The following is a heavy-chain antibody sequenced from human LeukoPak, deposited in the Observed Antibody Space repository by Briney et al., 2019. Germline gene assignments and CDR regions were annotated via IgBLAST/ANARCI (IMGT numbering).Heavy chain of an antibody. Sequence: ASVKVSCKASGYTFTGYYMHWVRQAPGQGLEWMGWINPNSGGTNYAQKFQGRVTMTRDTSISTAYMELGRLRSDDTAVYYCARLGYCSSTSCYGFDPWGQGTLVTVSS. V-gene: IGHV1-2*02. J-gene: IGHJ5*02. CDR1: GYTFTGYY. D-gene: IGHD2-2*01. CDR2: INPNSGGT. CDR3: ARLGYCSSTSCYGFDP.